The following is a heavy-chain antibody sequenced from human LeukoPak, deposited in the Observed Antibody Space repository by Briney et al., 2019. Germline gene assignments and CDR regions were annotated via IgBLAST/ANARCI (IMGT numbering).Heavy chain of an antibody. V-gene: IGHV1-69*01. J-gene: IGHJ6*04. D-gene: IGHD2-2*01. Sequence: GASVKVSCKASGGTFSSYAISWVRQAPGQGLEWMGGIIPIFGTPNYAQKFQGRVTITADESTRTAYMELSSLRSEDTAVYYCARVDDIVVVPPAMGVRRGAYYYYGMDVWGKGTTVTVSS. CDR1: GGTFSSYA. CDR2: IIPIFGTP. CDR3: ARVDDIVVVPPAMGVRRGAYYYYGMDV.